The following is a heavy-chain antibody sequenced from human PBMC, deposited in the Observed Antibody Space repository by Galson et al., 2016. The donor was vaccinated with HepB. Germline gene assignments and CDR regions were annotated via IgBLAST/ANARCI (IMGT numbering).Heavy chain of an antibody. Sequence: SETLSLTCAVYGGSFSGYDWAWVRQPPGKGLEWIGEISHTGGTKDNPSLESRVTIAMDASKNQFSLKLSSLTAADTAVYYCAITPIRVTAAGNYKGVDVWGQGTSVTVSS. D-gene: IGHD4-23*01. V-gene: IGHV4-34*01. CDR2: ISHTGGT. J-gene: IGHJ6*02. CDR3: AITPIRVTAAGNYKGVDV. CDR1: GGSFSGYD.